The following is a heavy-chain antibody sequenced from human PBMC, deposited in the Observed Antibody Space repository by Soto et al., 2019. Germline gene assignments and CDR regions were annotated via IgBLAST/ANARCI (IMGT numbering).Heavy chain of an antibody. CDR1: GGSFSGYY. Sequence: SETLSLTCAVYGGSFSGYYWSWIRQPPGKGLEWIGEINHSGSTNYNPSLKSRVTISVDTSKNQFSLKLSSVTAADTAVYYCARGQSSSSYSYYYYGMDVWGQGTTVT. D-gene: IGHD6-6*01. V-gene: IGHV4-34*01. J-gene: IGHJ6*02. CDR3: ARGQSSSSYSYYYYGMDV. CDR2: INHSGST.